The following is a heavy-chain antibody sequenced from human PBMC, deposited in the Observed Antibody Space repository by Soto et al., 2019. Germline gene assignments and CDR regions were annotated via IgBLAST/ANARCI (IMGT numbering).Heavy chain of an antibody. J-gene: IGHJ4*02. D-gene: IGHD2-15*01. CDR1: GFTFSSYA. V-gene: IGHV3-23*01. Sequence: EVQLLESGGGLVQPGGSLRLSCAASGFTFSSYAMSWVRQAPGKGLEWVSAISGSGGSTYYADSVKGRFTISRDNSKNTLYLQMNSLRAEDTAVYYWAKADCSGGSCYSRYFDYWGQGTLVTVSS. CDR2: ISGSGGST. CDR3: AKADCSGGSCYSRYFDY.